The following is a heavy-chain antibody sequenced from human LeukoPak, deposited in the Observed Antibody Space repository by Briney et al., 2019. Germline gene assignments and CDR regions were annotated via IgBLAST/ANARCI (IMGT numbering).Heavy chain of an antibody. V-gene: IGHV1-18*01. CDR1: GYTFTSCG. CDR2: ISAYNGNT. D-gene: IGHD1-20*01. Sequence: ASVKVSCKASGYTFTSCGISWVRQPPGQGLEWMGWISAYNGNTNYAQKLQGRVTMTTDTSTSTAYMELRSLRSDDTAVYYCARGRLYNYYFDYWGQGTLVTVSS. J-gene: IGHJ4*02. CDR3: ARGRLYNYYFDY.